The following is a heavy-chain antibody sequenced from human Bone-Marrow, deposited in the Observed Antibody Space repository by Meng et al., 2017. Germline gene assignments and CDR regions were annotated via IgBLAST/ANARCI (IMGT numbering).Heavy chain of an antibody. CDR2: INSDGSST. Sequence: GESLKISCAASGFTFSSYWMHWVRQAPGKGLVWVSRINSDGSSTSYADSVKGRFTISRDNAKNSLYLQMNSLRAEDTAVYYCARDGGYYDSSGYPRYYYYYGMDVWGQGTTVTVSS. J-gene: IGHJ6*02. V-gene: IGHV3-74*01. CDR1: GFTFSSYW. CDR3: ARDGGYYDSSGYPRYYYYYGMDV. D-gene: IGHD3-22*01.